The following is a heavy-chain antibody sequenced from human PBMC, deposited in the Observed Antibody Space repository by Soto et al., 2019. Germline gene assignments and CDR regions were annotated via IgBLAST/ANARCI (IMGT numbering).Heavy chain of an antibody. V-gene: IGHV4-30-2*01. CDR1: GGSISSGGYS. Sequence: QLQLQESGSGLVKPSQTLSLTCAVSGGSISSGGYSWSWIRQPPGKGLEWIGYIYHSGSTYYNPSLKRRVTISVDRSKNQFSLKLSSVTAADTAVYYCARVPEPVTTGYWFDPWGQGTLVTVSS. CDR3: ARVPEPVTTGYWFDP. CDR2: IYHSGST. J-gene: IGHJ5*02. D-gene: IGHD4-4*01.